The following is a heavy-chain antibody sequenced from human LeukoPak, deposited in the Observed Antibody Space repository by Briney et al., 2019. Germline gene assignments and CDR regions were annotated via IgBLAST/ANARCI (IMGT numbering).Heavy chain of an antibody. Sequence: GGSLRLSCAASGFTFSNYAMMWVRQAPGKRLEWVSSITGSGGGTYYADSVRGRFTISRDNSENTLYLQLNSLRAEDTAVYFCVKGFVHPTYYFEYWGQGTLVTASS. V-gene: IGHV3-23*01. J-gene: IGHJ4*02. D-gene: IGHD3-10*01. CDR2: ITGSGGGT. CDR1: GFTFSNYA. CDR3: VKGFVHPTYYFEY.